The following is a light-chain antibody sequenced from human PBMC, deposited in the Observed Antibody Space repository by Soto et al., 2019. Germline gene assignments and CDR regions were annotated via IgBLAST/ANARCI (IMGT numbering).Light chain of an antibody. CDR1: SSDVGSYNL. CDR2: EGS. CDR3: CSYAGSSTFL. J-gene: IGLJ1*01. Sequence: QSALTQPASVSGSPGQSITISCTGTSSDVGSYNLVSWYQQHPGTAPKLMIYEGSKRPSGVSNRFSGSKSGNTVSLTITGLQAEDEADYYCCSYAGSSTFLFGTGTKLTVL. V-gene: IGLV2-23*03.